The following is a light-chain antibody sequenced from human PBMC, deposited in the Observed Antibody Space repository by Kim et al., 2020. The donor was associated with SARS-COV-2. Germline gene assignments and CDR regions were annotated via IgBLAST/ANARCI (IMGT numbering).Light chain of an antibody. J-gene: IGLJ3*02. CDR1: SLRGYY. CDR3: NSRDSSGHHLV. Sequence: ALGQTVRITCQGDSLRGYYASWYQQKPGQAPVLVIFGKNNRHSEIPDRFSGSSSGNTASLTISGARAEDEADYYCNSRDSSGHHLVFGGGTQLTVL. CDR2: GKN. V-gene: IGLV3-19*01.